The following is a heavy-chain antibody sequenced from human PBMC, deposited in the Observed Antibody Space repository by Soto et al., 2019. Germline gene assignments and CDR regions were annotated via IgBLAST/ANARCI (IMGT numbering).Heavy chain of an antibody. V-gene: IGHV5-51*01. Sequence: GESLKISCKGSGYSFTNYWIAWLRQMPGKGLEWMGIIYPGDSETSYSPSFQGQVIISADKSINTAYLQWSSLRSEDTAVYYCATEVSTLKAQNFDYWGQGTLVTVSS. CDR3: ATEVSTLKAQNFDY. CDR1: GYSFTNYW. J-gene: IGHJ4*02. CDR2: IYPGDSET.